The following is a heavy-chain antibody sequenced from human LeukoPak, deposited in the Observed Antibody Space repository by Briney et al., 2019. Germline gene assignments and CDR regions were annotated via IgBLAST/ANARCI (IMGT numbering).Heavy chain of an antibody. V-gene: IGHV1-2*02. D-gene: IGHD5-24*01. CDR1: GYTLTGHY. Sequence: ASVKVSCKASGYTLTGHYMHWVRQAPGQGPEWMGWIHPNSGGTNYAQKFQGRVTMTRDTSISTAYMELSRLRSDDTAVYYCARIDGTAPDYWGQGTLVTVSS. J-gene: IGHJ4*02. CDR3: ARIDGTAPDY. CDR2: IHPNSGGT.